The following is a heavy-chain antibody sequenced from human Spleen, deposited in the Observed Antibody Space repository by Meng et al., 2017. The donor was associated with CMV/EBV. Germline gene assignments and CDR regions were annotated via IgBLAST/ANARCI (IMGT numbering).Heavy chain of an antibody. Sequence: QVQLVESGGGVVQPGRALRLSCAASGFTFSSYAMHWVRQAPGKGLEWVAVISYDGSNKYYADSVKGRFTISRDNSKNTLYLQMNSLRAEDTAVYYCARAPGRAATHWGQGTLVTVSS. CDR3: ARAPGRAATH. J-gene: IGHJ4*02. CDR2: ISYDGSNK. D-gene: IGHD2-15*01. CDR1: GFTFSSYA. V-gene: IGHV3-30-3*01.